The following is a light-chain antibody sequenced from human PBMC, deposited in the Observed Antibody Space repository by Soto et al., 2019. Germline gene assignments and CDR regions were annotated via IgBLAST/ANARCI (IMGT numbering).Light chain of an antibody. V-gene: IGKV2-30*01. CDR1: QSLVYSDGHTY. CDR3: MQGTHWPQVPYT. CDR2: KVS. J-gene: IGKJ2*01. Sequence: DVVMTQSPLSLPVTLGQPASISCRSSQSLVYSDGHTYLNWFQQRPGQSPRRLIYKVSNRASGVPDRCSGSGSGTDFTLKISRVEAEDVGVYYCMQGTHWPQVPYTCGQGTKLESK.